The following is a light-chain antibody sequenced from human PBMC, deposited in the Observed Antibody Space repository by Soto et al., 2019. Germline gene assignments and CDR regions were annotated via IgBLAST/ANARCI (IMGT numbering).Light chain of an antibody. J-gene: IGLJ2*01. V-gene: IGLV1-40*01. CDR3: ASWDDRLGAVI. CDR1: SSNIGAGYD. Sequence: QSVLTQPPSVSGAPGQRVTISCTGSSSNIGAGYDVHWYQQLPGTAPKLLIYGNSNRPSGVPDRFSGSKSGTSASLAITGLQAEDEADYYCASWDDRLGAVIFGGGTQLTVL. CDR2: GNS.